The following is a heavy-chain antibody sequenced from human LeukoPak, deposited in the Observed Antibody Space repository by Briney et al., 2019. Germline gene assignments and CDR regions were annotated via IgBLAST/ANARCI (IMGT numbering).Heavy chain of an antibody. V-gene: IGHV3-21*03. J-gene: IGHJ4*02. CDR2: ISSSSSYI. D-gene: IGHD3-22*01. CDR3: ARDKVVITSLFDY. Sequence: GGSLRLSCAASGFTFSSYSMNWVRQAPGKGLEWVSAISSSSSYIYYADSVKGRFTISRDKAKNSLYLQTNSLRAEDTAVYYCARDKVVITSLFDYWGQGTLVTVSS. CDR1: GFTFSSYS.